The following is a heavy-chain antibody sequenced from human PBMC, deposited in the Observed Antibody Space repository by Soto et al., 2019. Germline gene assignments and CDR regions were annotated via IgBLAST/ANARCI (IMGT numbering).Heavy chain of an antibody. D-gene: IGHD1-1*01. V-gene: IGHV4-30-2*01. CDR2: IYHSGST. J-gene: IGHJ6*02. CDR3: ARELPQRQGRNMDV. Sequence: ALETLSLTCAGSGGSISSGGYSWSWIRQPPGKGLEWIGYIYHSGSTYYNPSLKSRVTMSVDTSKNQFSLNLSSVTAADTAVYYCARELPQRQGRNMDVWGQGTTVTVSS. CDR1: GGSISSGGYS.